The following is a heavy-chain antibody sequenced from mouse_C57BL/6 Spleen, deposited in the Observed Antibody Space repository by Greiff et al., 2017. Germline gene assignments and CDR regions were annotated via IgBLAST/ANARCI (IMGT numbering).Heavy chain of an antibody. D-gene: IGHD1-1*02. CDR1: GYTFTDYE. CDR2: IDPETGGT. V-gene: IGHV1-15*01. Sequence: QVQLQQSGAELVRPGASVTLSCKASGYTFTDYEMHWVKQTPVHGLEWIGAIDPETGGTAYNQKFKGKAILTADKSSSTAYMELRSLTSEDSAVYYCTREGWDYLDYWGQGTTLTVSS. J-gene: IGHJ2*01. CDR3: TREGWDYLDY.